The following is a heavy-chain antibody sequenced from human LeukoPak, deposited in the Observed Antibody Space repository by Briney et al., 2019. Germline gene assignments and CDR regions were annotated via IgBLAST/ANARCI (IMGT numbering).Heavy chain of an antibody. CDR1: GFRVSNYY. CDR3: ARDPRTAKHLEYYYMDV. D-gene: IGHD6-25*01. J-gene: IGHJ6*03. Sequence: PGGSLRLSCAVSGFRVSNYYMSWVRQALGKGLEWVSLIRGSGDTFYADSVKGRFTISRDDSKNTVYLRMNSLRVEDTAVYYCARDPRTAKHLEYYYMDVWGKGTTVTVSS. CDR2: IRGSGDT. V-gene: IGHV3-66*03.